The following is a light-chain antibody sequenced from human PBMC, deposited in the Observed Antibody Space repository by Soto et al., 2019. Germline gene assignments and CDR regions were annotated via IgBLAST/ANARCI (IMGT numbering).Light chain of an antibody. CDR1: ISDVGSYNL. CDR3: CSYAGSSTYVV. V-gene: IGLV2-23*01. J-gene: IGLJ2*01. Sequence: QSALTQPASVSGSPGQSITISCTGTISDVGSYNLVSWYQQHPGNDPKLMIYEGSKRPLGVSNRFSGSKSGNTASLTISGLQAEDEADYYCCSYAGSSTYVVFGGGTKLTVL. CDR2: EGS.